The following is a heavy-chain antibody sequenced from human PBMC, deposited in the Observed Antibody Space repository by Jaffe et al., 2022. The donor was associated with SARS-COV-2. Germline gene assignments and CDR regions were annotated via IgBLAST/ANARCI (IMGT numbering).Heavy chain of an antibody. Sequence: QLQLQESGPGLVKPSETLSLTCTVSGGSISSSSYYWGWIRQPPGKGLEWIGSIYYSGSTYYNPSLKSRVTISVDTSKNQFSLKLSSVTAADTAVYYCARLIGAGRRVDTAMVSGMDVWGQGTTVTVSS. CDR3: ARLIGAGRRVDTAMVSGMDV. D-gene: IGHD5-18*01. CDR2: IYYSGST. V-gene: IGHV4-39*01. J-gene: IGHJ6*02. CDR1: GGSISSSSYY.